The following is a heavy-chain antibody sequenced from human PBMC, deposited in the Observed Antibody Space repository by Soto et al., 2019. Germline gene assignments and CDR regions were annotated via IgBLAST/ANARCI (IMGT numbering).Heavy chain of an antibody. D-gene: IGHD4-17*01. CDR2: ISWNSGSI. CDR1: GFTFDDYA. V-gene: IGHV3-9*01. Sequence: GGSLRLSCAASGFTFDDYAMHWVRQAPGKGLEWVSGISWNSGSIGYADSVKGRFTISRDNAKNSLYLQMNSLRAEDTALYYCAKSISLYGDFVWVFDYWGQGTLVTVSS. CDR3: AKSISLYGDFVWVFDY. J-gene: IGHJ4*02.